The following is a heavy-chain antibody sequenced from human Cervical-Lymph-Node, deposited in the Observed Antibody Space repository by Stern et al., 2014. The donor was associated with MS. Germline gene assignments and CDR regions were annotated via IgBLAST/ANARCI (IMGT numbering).Heavy chain of an antibody. CDR2: INTNTGSP. CDR1: GYTFINYP. V-gene: IGHV7-4-1*02. CDR3: ARGAVGFRY. J-gene: IGHJ4*02. D-gene: IGHD1-26*01. Sequence: QVQLVQSGSELRKPGASIRISCKSSGYTFINYPINWVRQAPGQGLEWMGWINTNTGSPAYAQGFTGRFVLSLDASVNTTYLQISSLKAEDTAVYFCARGAVGFRYWGQGTLVTVSS.